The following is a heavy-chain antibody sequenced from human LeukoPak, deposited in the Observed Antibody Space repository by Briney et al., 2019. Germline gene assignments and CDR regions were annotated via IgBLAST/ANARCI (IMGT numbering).Heavy chain of an antibody. D-gene: IGHD3-10*01. CDR1: GVSISDFY. CDR2: IYYSGTT. V-gene: IGHV4-59*01. Sequence: KSSETLSLTCTVSGVSISDFYWSWIRQPPGKGLEWIGYIYYSGTTNYNPSLKSRVTISVDTSKNQFSLKLSSVTAADTAVYYCARLVRGVIQYYFDYWGQGTLVTVSS. J-gene: IGHJ4*02. CDR3: ARLVRGVIQYYFDY.